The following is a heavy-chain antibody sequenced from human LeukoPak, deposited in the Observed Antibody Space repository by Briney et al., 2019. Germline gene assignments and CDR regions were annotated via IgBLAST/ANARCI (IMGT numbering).Heavy chain of an antibody. D-gene: IGHD3-22*01. CDR2: IYHSGST. V-gene: IGHV4-30-2*01. CDR3: ARGTYYYDSSGYYFDY. Sequence: SETLPLTCAVSGGSISSGGYSWSWIRQPPGKGLEWLGYIYHSGSTYYNPSLKSRVTISVDRSKNQFSLKLSSVTAADTAVYYCARGTYYYDSSGYYFDYWGQGTLVTVSS. J-gene: IGHJ4*02. CDR1: GGSISSGGYS.